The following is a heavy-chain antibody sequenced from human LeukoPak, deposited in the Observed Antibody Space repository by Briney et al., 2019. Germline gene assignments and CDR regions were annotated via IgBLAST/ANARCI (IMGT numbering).Heavy chain of an antibody. CDR2: IYHSGST. CDR1: GGSFSGYY. D-gene: IGHD5-18*01. Sequence: NASETLSLTCAVYGGSFSGYYWSWIRQPPGKGLEWIGEIYHSGSTNYNPSLKSRVTISVDKSKNQFSLKLSSVTAADTAVYYCARGSTEWGYSYPGGSSGFKYFQHWGQGTLVTVSS. J-gene: IGHJ1*01. CDR3: ARGSTEWGYSYPGGSSGFKYFQH. V-gene: IGHV4-34*01.